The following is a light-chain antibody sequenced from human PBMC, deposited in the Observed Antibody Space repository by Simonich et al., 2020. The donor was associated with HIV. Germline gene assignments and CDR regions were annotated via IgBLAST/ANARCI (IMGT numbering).Light chain of an antibody. CDR2: DVN. CDR3: SSYTSSSTVV. V-gene: IGLV2-14*01. J-gene: IGLJ2*01. CDR1: SSDVGGYNY. Sequence: QSALTQPASVSGSPGQSITISCTGTSSDVGGYNYFSWYQQHPGKAPKLMIYDVNNRPSGVSNRFSGSKSGNTASLTISGLQAEDEADYYCSSYTSSSTVVFGGGTKLTVL.